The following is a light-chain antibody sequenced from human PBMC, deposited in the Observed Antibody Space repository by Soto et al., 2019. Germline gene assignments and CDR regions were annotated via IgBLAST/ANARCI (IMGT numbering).Light chain of an antibody. V-gene: IGKV3-20*01. Sequence: EILLTQSTGTLSFSPGERATLSCRASQSVSSNYLAWYQQKPGQAPWPLIYGASSRATGIPDRFSGSGAGTDFTLTISRLDSEDFGVYYCQQYGSSPWTFGQGTKVDIK. CDR3: QQYGSSPWT. CDR2: GAS. J-gene: IGKJ1*01. CDR1: QSVSSNY.